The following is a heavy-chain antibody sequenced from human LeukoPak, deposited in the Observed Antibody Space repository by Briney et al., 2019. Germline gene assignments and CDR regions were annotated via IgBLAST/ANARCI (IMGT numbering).Heavy chain of an antibody. CDR2: IYSRGST. CDR3: ARVLTGSSSWLLDY. CDR1: GFTVSSNY. Sequence: GGSLRLSCAASGFTVSSNYMSWVRQAPGKGLEWVSVIYSRGSTYYADSVKGRFTISRDNSKNTLYLQMNSLRAEDTAVYYCARVLTGSSSWLLDYWGQGTLVTVSS. D-gene: IGHD6-13*01. V-gene: IGHV3-53*01. J-gene: IGHJ4*02.